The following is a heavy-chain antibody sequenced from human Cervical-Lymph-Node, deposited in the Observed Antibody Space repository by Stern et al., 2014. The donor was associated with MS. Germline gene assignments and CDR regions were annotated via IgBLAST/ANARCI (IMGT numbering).Heavy chain of an antibody. CDR3: ARDRRDGHTYAFDN. CDR1: GGIFNSLA. J-gene: IGHJ3*02. Sequence: QVQLVQSGAEVKKPGSSVKVSCQASGGIFNSLAISWMGGIIPVLGSANYAQKFQERVTITADASTRTVYLELRSLRSEDTAVYFCARDRRDGHTYAFDNWGQGTLVTVSS. V-gene: IGHV1-69*01. CDR2: IIPVLGSA. D-gene: IGHD5-24*01.